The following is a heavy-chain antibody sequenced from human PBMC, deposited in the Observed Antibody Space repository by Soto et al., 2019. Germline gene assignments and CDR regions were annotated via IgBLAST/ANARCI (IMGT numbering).Heavy chain of an antibody. V-gene: IGHV4-39*01. D-gene: IGHD3-9*01. Sequence: SETLSHTCTVSGGSVSSSSYYWGWVRQPPGKGLEWIGSVYYSGSTYYNPSPESRVTISVDKSKNQFSLKLMSLSAADTAVYYCGRLEGLATISYYFDYWGQGALVTVSS. CDR2: VYYSGST. CDR1: GGSVSSSSYY. J-gene: IGHJ4*02. CDR3: GRLEGLATISYYFDY.